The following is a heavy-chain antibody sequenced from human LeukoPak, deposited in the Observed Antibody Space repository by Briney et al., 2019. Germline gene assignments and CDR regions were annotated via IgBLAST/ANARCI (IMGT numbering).Heavy chain of an antibody. CDR2: ITMSSTYI. V-gene: IGHV3-21*01. Sequence: GGSLRLSCAASGFSFSTYNMNWVRRAPGKGLEWVSSITMSSTYIYYADSVKGRFTISRDNAKNSVFLQMNSLRAEDTAVYYCARVFRDYYFDSWGQGTLVTVSS. J-gene: IGHJ4*02. CDR3: ARVFRDYYFDS. CDR1: GFSFSTYN. D-gene: IGHD2-21*01.